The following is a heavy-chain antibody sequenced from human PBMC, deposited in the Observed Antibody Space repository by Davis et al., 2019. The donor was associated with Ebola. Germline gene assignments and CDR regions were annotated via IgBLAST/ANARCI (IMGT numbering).Heavy chain of an antibody. J-gene: IGHJ4*02. D-gene: IGHD3-16*01. CDR2: IRGSGDGT. V-gene: IGHV3-23*01. CDR1: GFTFSTYA. CDR3: TREGSGSYGTD. Sequence: GESLKISCAASGFTFSTYAMSWVRQTPGKGLEWVSAIRGSGDGTWYADFVEGRFSISRDNNKNTMFLHLNSLRAEDTAVYFCTREGSGSYGTDWGQGTLVTVSS.